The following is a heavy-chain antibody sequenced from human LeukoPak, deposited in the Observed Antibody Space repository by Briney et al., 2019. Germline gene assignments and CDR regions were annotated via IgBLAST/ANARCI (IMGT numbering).Heavy chain of an antibody. J-gene: IGHJ4*02. CDR3: ARGGQIAGYSSGRHFDY. Sequence: PSETLSLTCTVSGGSISSYYWSWIRQPAGKGLEWIGRIYTSGSTNYNPSLKSRVTMSVDTSKNQFSLKLSSVTAADTAVYYCARGGQIAGYSSGRHFDYWGQGTLVTVSS. CDR2: IYTSGST. D-gene: IGHD6-19*01. V-gene: IGHV4-4*07. CDR1: GGSISSYY.